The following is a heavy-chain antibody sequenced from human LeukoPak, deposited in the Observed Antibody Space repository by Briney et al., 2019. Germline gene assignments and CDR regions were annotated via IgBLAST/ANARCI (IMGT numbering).Heavy chain of an antibody. CDR2: IYSSGST. D-gene: IGHD2-21*02. J-gene: IGHJ4*02. V-gene: IGHV3-53*01. CDR3: ARVEKAYCGGDCLGYFDY. Sequence: PGGSLRLSCAASGFTVSSNYMSWVRQAPGKGLEWVSVIYSSGSTYYADSVKGRFTISRDNSKNTLYLQMNSLRAEDTAVYYCARVEKAYCGGDCLGYFDYWGQGTLVTVSS. CDR1: GFTVSSNY.